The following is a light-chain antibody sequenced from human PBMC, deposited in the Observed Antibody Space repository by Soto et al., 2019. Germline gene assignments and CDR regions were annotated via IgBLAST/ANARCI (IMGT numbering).Light chain of an antibody. Sequence: DIQMTQSPSSLSASVGDRVAITCRASESIGDYLNWYLQKPGKAPKLLIYGASSLQSGVPSRFSGSGSGTDFTLNISNLQPEDFATYYCQQSYSTPYTFGQGTKLEIK. V-gene: IGKV1-39*01. CDR3: QQSYSTPYT. CDR2: GAS. CDR1: ESIGDY. J-gene: IGKJ2*01.